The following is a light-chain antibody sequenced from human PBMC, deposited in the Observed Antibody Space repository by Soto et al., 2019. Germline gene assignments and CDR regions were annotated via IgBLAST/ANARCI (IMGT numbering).Light chain of an antibody. CDR2: DVS. CDR3: RSYTSSNTYV. J-gene: IGLJ1*01. CDR1: SSDVGGYNL. Sequence: QSVLTQPASVSGSPGQSITISCTGTSSDVGGYNLVSWYQQHPGKVPQLMIYDVSNRPSGVSNRFSGSKSGNTASLTISGLQAEDEADYYCRSYTSSNTYVFGTGTKVTVL. V-gene: IGLV2-14*01.